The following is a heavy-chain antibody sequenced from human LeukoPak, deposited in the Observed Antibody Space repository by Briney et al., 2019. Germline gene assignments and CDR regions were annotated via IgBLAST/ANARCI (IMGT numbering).Heavy chain of an antibody. CDR1: GGSFSGYY. Sequence: PSETLSLTCAVYGGSFSGYYWSWIRQPPGRGLEWIGEINHSGSTNYNPSLKSRVTISVDTSKNQFSLKLSSVTAADTAVYYCARAGLWFGELSHWGQGTLVTVSS. D-gene: IGHD3-10*01. CDR3: ARAGLWFGELSH. CDR2: INHSGST. J-gene: IGHJ4*02. V-gene: IGHV4-34*01.